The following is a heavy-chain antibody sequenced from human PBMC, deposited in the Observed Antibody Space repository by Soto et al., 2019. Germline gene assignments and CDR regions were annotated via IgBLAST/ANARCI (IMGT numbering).Heavy chain of an antibody. V-gene: IGHV3-23*01. CDR2: ITGRGDST. CDR1: GFTFSSHA. Sequence: EVQLLESGGGLVQPGGSLRLSCAVSGFTFSSHAMSWVRQAPGKGLERVSSITGRGDSTYYADSGKGRFTISRDKSKSTLYLQMNSLRAEDTAVYYWAKYLQFSGWLRSQRFDYWGQGTQVTVSS. D-gene: IGHD6-19*01. J-gene: IGHJ4*02. CDR3: AKYLQFSGWLRSQRFDY.